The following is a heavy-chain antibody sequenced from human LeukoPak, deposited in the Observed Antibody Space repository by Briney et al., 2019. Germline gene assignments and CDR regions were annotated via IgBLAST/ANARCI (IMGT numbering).Heavy chain of an antibody. CDR3: AKDLRRQQLPTGAFDC. D-gene: IGHD6-13*01. CDR2: IRYDGSNK. CDR1: GFIFSDYA. V-gene: IGHV3-30*02. Sequence: GGSLRLSCAASGFIFSDYAFNWVRQAPGKGLEWVAFIRYDGSNKYYADSVKGRFTISRDNSKNTLYLQMNSLRAEDTAVYYCAKDLRRQQLPTGAFDCWGQGTLVTVSS. J-gene: IGHJ4*02.